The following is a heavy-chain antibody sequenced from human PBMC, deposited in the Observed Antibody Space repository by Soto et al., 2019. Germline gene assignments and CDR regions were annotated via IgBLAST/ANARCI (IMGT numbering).Heavy chain of an antibody. J-gene: IGHJ6*03. CDR2: IKSKTDGGTT. Sequence: GGSLRLSCAASGFTFSNAWMSWVRQAPGKGLEWVGRIKSKTDGGTTDYAAPVKGRFTISRDDSKNTLYLQMNSLKTEDTAVYYCTTEREPAATSSYYMDVWGKGTTVTVSS. CDR3: TTEREPAATSSYYMDV. D-gene: IGHD2-2*01. V-gene: IGHV3-15*01. CDR1: GFTFSNAW.